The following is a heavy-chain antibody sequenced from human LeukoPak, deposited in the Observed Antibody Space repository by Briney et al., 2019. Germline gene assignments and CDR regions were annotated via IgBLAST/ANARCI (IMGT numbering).Heavy chain of an antibody. CDR1: GGSISDYY. J-gene: IGHJ4*02. CDR3: ARLIPPYYFDS. CDR2: IYYSGST. Sequence: SETLSLTCTVSGGSISDYYWSWIRQTPGKGLEWIGYIYYSGSTNFNPSLKSRVTISVDTSKNQFSLKLTSVTAADTAIYYCARLIPPYYFDSWGQGTHVTVSS. D-gene: IGHD3-16*01. V-gene: IGHV4-59*08.